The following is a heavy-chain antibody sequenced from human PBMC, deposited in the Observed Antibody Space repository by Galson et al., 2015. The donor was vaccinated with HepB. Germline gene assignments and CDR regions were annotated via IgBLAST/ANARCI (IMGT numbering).Heavy chain of an antibody. J-gene: IGHJ6*02. D-gene: IGHD1-26*01. V-gene: IGHV3-7*01. CDR1: GFTFSSYW. CDR3: ASLSRLWEFGMDV. CDR2: IKQDESEK. Sequence: SLRLSCAASGFTFSSYWMSWVRQAPGKGLEWVANIKQDESEKFYVDSVKDRFTISRDNAKNSLYLQMNSLRVEDTAVYYCASLSRLWEFGMDVWGQGTTVTVSS.